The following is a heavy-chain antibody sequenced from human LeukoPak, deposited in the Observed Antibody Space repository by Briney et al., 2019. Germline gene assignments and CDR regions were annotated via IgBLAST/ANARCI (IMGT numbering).Heavy chain of an antibody. CDR1: GGTFSSYA. D-gene: IGHD6-13*01. J-gene: IGHJ4*02. V-gene: IGHV1-69*13. CDR2: IIPIFGTA. CDR3: ARGLPKYSSSQRSNYFDY. Sequence: ASVKVSCKASGGTFSSYAISWVRQAPGQGLEWMGGIIPIFGTANYAQKFQGRVTITADESTSTAYMELSSLRSKDTAVYYCARGLPKYSSSQRSNYFDYWGQGTLVTVSS.